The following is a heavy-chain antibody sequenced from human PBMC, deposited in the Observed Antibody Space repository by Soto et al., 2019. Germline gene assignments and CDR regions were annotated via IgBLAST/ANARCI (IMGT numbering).Heavy chain of an antibody. D-gene: IGHD3-10*01. Sequence: QVQLVQSGPEVKKPGASVKVSCKASGNTFASHGFSWVRQAPGQGLEWMGWISGFNGQTNYALKFQGRVTLTTATATSTAYMELRSLRSADTAVYFCARVDPRGVAVVRDYWGQGTLVTVSS. CDR1: GNTFASHG. CDR3: ARVDPRGVAVVRDY. V-gene: IGHV1-18*01. J-gene: IGHJ4*02. CDR2: ISGFNGQT.